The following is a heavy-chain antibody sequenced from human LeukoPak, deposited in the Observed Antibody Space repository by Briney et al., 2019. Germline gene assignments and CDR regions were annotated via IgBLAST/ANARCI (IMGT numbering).Heavy chain of an antibody. J-gene: IGHJ2*01. CDR2: ITHNSANI. CDR1: GFIFSVSD. CDR3: AKGWYFDL. Sequence: GGSLRLSCAAPGFIFSVSDMVWARQAPGKGLEWVSTITHNSANIYYADSVKGRFSISRDNARNSLFLQMNSLRAEDTAVYYCAKGWYFDLWGRGTLVTVSS. V-gene: IGHV3-21*04.